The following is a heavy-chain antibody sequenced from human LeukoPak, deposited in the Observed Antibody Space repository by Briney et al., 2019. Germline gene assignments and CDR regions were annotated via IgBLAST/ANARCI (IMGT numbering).Heavy chain of an antibody. CDR1: GYTFTCYD. J-gene: IGHJ4*02. CDR3: ARGGYSSPLNFDY. CDR2: MNPNSGNT. D-gene: IGHD6-13*01. Sequence: ASVKVSCKASGYTFTCYDINWVRQATGQGLEWMGWMNPNSGNTGYAQKFQGRVTITRNTSISTAYMELSSLRSEDTAVYYCARGGYSSPLNFDYWGQGTLVTVSS. V-gene: IGHV1-8*03.